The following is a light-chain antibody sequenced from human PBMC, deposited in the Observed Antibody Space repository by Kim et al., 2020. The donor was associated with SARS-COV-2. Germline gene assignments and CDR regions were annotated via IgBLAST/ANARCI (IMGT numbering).Light chain of an antibody. CDR2: GAS. CDR3: VQQSGHPRT. V-gene: IGKV1-17*01. J-gene: IGKJ1*01. CDR1: QAIRND. Sequence: EIRMTQSPSSLSASVGDRVTITCRASQAIRNDLGWYQQKPGKAPKCLIYGASILQSGVPSRFSGSGSGTEFTLTITSLQPEDFATYFCVQQSGHPRTFGQGTKVDIK.